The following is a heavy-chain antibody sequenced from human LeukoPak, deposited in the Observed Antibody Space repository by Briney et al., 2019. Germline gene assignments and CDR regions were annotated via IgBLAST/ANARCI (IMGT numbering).Heavy chain of an antibody. D-gene: IGHD3-22*01. Sequence: PGGSLRLSCAASGFTFSSYGMHWVRQAPGKGLEWVAVISYDGSNKYYADSVKGRFTISRDNSKNTLYLQMNSLRAEDTAVYYCAKGLQALITMIKGDVYYYDYWGQGTLVTVSS. V-gene: IGHV3-30*18. J-gene: IGHJ4*02. CDR3: AKGLQALITMIKGDVYYYDY. CDR2: ISYDGSNK. CDR1: GFTFSSYG.